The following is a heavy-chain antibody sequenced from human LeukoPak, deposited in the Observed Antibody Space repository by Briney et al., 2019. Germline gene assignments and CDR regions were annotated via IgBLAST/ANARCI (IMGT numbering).Heavy chain of an antibody. CDR2: ISSSGSTI. V-gene: IGHV3-11*04. CDR3: AREIDFWSGYFDY. D-gene: IGHD3-3*01. J-gene: IGHJ4*02. CDR1: GFTFSDYY. Sequence: PGGSLRLSCAASGFTFSDYYMSWIRQAPGKGLEWVSYISSSGSTIYYAGSVKGRFTISRDNAKNSLYLQMNSLRAEDTAVYYCAREIDFWSGYFDYWGQGTLVTVSS.